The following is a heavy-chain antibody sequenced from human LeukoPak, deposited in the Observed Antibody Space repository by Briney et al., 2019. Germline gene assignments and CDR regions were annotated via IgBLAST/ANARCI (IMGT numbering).Heavy chain of an antibody. J-gene: IGHJ4*02. V-gene: IGHV4-4*02. D-gene: IGHD2-21*02. CDR3: ARGSYCGGDCYPYYFDY. CDR2: INHSGST. Sequence: SETLSLTCAVSGGSISNSNWWSWVRQPPGKGLEWIGEINHSGSTNYNPSLKSRVTISVDTSKNQFSLKLSSVTAADTAVYYCARGSYCGGDCYPYYFDYWGQGTLVTVSS. CDR1: GGSISNSNW.